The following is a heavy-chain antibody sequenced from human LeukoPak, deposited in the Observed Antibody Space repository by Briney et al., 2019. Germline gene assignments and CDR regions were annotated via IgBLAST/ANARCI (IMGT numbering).Heavy chain of an antibody. Sequence: GGSLRLSCAASGFSFSTYAMSWVRQAPGKGLEWVSGVNGNGGSTSYADSVKGRFTIFRDNSKNTVYLQMNSLRVEDTAVYYCAKSLYRGCDYWGQGTVVTVSS. CDR3: AKSLYRGCDY. V-gene: IGHV3-23*01. J-gene: IGHJ4*02. D-gene: IGHD3-16*02. CDR1: GFSFSTYA. CDR2: VNGNGGST.